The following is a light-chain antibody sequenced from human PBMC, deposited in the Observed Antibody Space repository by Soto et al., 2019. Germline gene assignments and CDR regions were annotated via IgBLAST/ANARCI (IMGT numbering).Light chain of an antibody. J-gene: IGKJ4*01. CDR1: QSLRNNY. CDR2: SAS. V-gene: IGKV3-20*01. CDR3: QKFNNSPLT. Sequence: EIVLTQSPGTLSLSPGERATLSCRASQSLRNNYLAWYQQKPGQTTRLLIHSASSRATGIPDRFSGSGSGTDFTLTISRLEPEDFAVYYCQKFNNSPLTFGGGTKVEIK.